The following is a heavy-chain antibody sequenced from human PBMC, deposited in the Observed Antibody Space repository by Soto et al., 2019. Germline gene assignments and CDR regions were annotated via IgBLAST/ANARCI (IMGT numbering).Heavy chain of an antibody. V-gene: IGHV1-46*01. J-gene: IGHJ4*02. CDR2: INPSGGST. D-gene: IGHD3-22*01. CDR1: GYTFTSYY. Sequence: GASVKVSCKASGYTFTSYYMHWVRQAPGQGLEWMGIINPSGGSTSYAQKFQGRVTMTRDTSTSTVYMELSSLRSEDTAVYYCARDLYIDYYDSSGYWFDYWGQGTLVTVSS. CDR3: ARDLYIDYYDSSGYWFDY.